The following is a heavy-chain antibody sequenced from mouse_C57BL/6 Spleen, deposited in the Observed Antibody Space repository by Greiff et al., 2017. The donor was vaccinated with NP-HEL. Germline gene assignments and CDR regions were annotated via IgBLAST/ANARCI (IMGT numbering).Heavy chain of an antibody. D-gene: IGHD2-10*01. CDR2: IDPPDSET. CDR1: GYTFTSYW. CDR3: ARSYYGNYYYAMDY. Sequence: QVQLQQPGAELVRPGSSVKLSCKASGYTFTSYWMHWVKQRPIQGLEWIGNIDPPDSETHYNQKFKDKATLTVDKSSSTAYMQLSSLTSEDSAVYYCARSYYGNYYYAMDYWGQGTSVTVSS. J-gene: IGHJ4*01. V-gene: IGHV1-52*01.